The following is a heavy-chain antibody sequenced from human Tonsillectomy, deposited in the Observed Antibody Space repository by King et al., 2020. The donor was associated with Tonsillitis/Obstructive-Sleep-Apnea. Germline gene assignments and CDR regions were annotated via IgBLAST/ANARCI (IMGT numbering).Heavy chain of an antibody. J-gene: IGHJ4*02. CDR3: ARDLWGMSDY. CDR2: IKGDGCST. V-gene: IGHV3-74*01. D-gene: IGHD3-16*01. CDR1: GFTFSNYW. Sequence: VQLVESGGGLVQPGGSLRLSCAASGFTFSNYWMHWVRQAPGKGPVWVSRIKGDGCSTTYADSVKGRFTISRDNAKNTLYRQMNSLGGEDTAVYYCARDLWGMSDYWGQGTLVTVSS.